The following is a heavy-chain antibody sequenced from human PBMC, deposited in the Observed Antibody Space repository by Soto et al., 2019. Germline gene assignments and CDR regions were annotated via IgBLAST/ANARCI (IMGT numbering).Heavy chain of an antibody. J-gene: IGHJ3*02. Sequence: QVQLQQWGAGLLKPSETLSLTCAVYGGSFSGYYWSWIRQPPGKGLEWIGEINHSGSTNYNPSLKSRVTISVDTSKNQFSLKLSSVTAADTAVYYCARVIAVAVLWKSRKYAFDIWGQGTMVTVSS. CDR2: INHSGST. CDR3: ARVIAVAVLWKSRKYAFDI. V-gene: IGHV4-34*01. D-gene: IGHD6-19*01. CDR1: GGSFSGYY.